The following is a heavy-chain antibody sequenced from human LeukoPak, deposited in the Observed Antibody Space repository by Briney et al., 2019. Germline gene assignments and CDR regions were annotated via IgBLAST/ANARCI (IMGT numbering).Heavy chain of an antibody. V-gene: IGHV3-30*02. CDR3: ARGETTAY. CDR2: IRYGGSHK. D-gene: IGHD4-17*01. Sequence: GGSLRLSCAASGFTFENYGFHWVRQAPGKGLEWVAFIRYGGSHKDYADSAKGRFTISSDTSENTVYLQMNSLRAEDTAVYYCARGETTAYWGQGTLVTVSS. CDR1: GFTFENYG. J-gene: IGHJ4*02.